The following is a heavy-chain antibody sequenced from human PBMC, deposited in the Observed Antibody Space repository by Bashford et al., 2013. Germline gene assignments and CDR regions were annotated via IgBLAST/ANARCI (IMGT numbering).Heavy chain of an antibody. CDR2: NSANT. J-gene: IGHJ4*02. CDR3: ARSQDSGYDRASDY. D-gene: IGHD5-12*01. V-gene: IGHV1-8*02. CDR1: GGTFSSYA. Sequence: ASVKVSCKASGGTFSSYAISWVRQAPNSANTAYAQKFQGRVTMTRDTSISTAYMELSSLRSEDTAVYYCARSQDSGYDRASDYWGQGTLVTVSS.